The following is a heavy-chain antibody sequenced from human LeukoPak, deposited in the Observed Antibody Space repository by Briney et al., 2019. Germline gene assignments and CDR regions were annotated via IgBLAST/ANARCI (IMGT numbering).Heavy chain of an antibody. CDR3: ARFRYGDYVDY. V-gene: IGHV1-2*06. J-gene: IGHJ4*02. CDR1: GYTLTGYY. Sequence: ASVKVSCKASGYTLTGYYMHWVRQAPGQGLEWMGRINPNSGGTNYAQKFQGRVTMTRDTSISTAYMELSRLRSDDTAVYYCARFRYGDYVDYWGQGTLVTVSS. CDR2: INPNSGGT. D-gene: IGHD4-17*01.